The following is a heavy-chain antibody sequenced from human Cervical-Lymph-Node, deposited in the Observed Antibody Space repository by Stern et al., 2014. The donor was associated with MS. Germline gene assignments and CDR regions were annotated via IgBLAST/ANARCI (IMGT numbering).Heavy chain of an antibody. CDR1: GFSLSTYGVA. Sequence: ESGPTLVKPTQTLTLTCTFSGFSLSTYGVAVGWVRQPPGKALELLALIYWDDDKRYSPSLKSRLTITKDTSKNQVVLTMTNMDPVDTATYFGAHTGRWSMDVWGGGTTVTVSS. V-gene: IGHV2-5*02. CDR2: IYWDDDK. J-gene: IGHJ6*04. CDR3: AHTGRWSMDV.